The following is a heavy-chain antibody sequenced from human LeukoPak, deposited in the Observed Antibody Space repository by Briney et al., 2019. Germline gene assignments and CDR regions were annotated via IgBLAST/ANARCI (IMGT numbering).Heavy chain of an antibody. CDR2: IYNTVIT. CDR1: GGSISSYY. D-gene: IGHD1-26*01. V-gene: IGHV4-59*01. CDR3: ASPIIIMGATAVAFDI. J-gene: IGHJ3*02. Sequence: PSETLSLTCTVSGGSISSYYWSWIRQSPGKGLEWIGYIYNTVITNYSPSLKSRVTISVEASKRQLSLKVRSVTAADTAVYYCASPIIIMGATAVAFDIWGQGTMVTVSS.